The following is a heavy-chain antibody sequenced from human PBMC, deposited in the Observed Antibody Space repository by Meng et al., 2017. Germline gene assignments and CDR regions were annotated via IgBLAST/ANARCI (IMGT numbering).Heavy chain of an antibody. CDR3: ARLVAGTFGQLFDP. CDR1: GYTFTSYA. Sequence: QLQLVQSGCELKKPGASVKVSCKASGYTFTSYAMNWVRQASGQGLEWMGWINTNTGNPTYAQGFTGRFVFSLDTSVSTAYLQISSLKAEDTAVYYCARLVAGTFGQLFDPWGQGTLVTVSS. D-gene: IGHD2-15*01. CDR2: INTNTGNP. J-gene: IGHJ5*02. V-gene: IGHV7-4-1*02.